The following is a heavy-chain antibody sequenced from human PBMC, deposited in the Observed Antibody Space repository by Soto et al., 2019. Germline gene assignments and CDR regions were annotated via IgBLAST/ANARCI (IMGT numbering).Heavy chain of an antibody. CDR1: GYSFTNND. CDR2: MNPGSGDT. CDR3: ARMETFGSLNWFDP. J-gene: IGHJ5*02. V-gene: IGHV1-8*01. D-gene: IGHD3-16*01. Sequence: ASVKVSCKASGYSFTNNDVSWVRQATGQGLKWMGWMNPGSGDTGYAQKFQGRVTMTRDISIATAYMELSSLRSDDTAIYYCARMETFGSLNWFDPWGQGTLVTV.